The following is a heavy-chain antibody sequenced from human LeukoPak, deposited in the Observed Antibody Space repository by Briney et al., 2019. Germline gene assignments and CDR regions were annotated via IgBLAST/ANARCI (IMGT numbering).Heavy chain of an antibody. CDR2: IYCSGST. CDR3: ARDPEITIVGAFDI. CDR1: GGSISSYY. J-gene: IGHJ3*02. D-gene: IGHD3-3*01. V-gene: IGHV4-59*01. Sequence: SETLSLTCTVSGGSISSYYWSWIRQPPGKGLEWFGYIYCSGSTNYNPSLKSRVTISVDTSKNQFSLKLSSVTAADTAVYYCARDPEITIVGAFDIWGQGTMVTVSS.